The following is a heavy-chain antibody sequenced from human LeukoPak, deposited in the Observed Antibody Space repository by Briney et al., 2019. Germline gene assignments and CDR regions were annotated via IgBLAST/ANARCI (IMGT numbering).Heavy chain of an antibody. CDR3: ARPSIAAAGTYYGMDV. CDR1: GGSISISSYY. D-gene: IGHD6-13*01. Sequence: SETLSLTCTVSGGSISISSYYWGWIRQPPGKGLEWIGSIYYSGSTYYNPSLKSRVTISVDTSKNQFSLKLSSVTAADTAVYYCARPSIAAAGTYYGMDVWGQGTTVTVSS. CDR2: IYYSGST. V-gene: IGHV4-39*01. J-gene: IGHJ6*02.